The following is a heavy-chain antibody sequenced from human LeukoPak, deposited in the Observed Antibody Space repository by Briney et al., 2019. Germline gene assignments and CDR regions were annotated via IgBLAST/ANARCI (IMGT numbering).Heavy chain of an antibody. CDR1: GFTFSDYY. CDR2: ISSSSSYK. J-gene: IGHJ4*02. Sequence: GGSLRLSCAASGFTFSDYYMSWIRQAPGKGLEWVSYISSSSSYKNYANFVKGRFTISRDNAKNSLYLQMNSLRAEDTAMYYCARDYYGSGSSPFDYWGQGTLVTVSS. V-gene: IGHV3-11*06. CDR3: ARDYYGSGSSPFDY. D-gene: IGHD3-10*01.